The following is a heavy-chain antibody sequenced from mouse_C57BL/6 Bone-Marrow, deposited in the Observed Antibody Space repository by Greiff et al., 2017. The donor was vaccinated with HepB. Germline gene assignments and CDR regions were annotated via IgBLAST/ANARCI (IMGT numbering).Heavy chain of an antibody. J-gene: IGHJ3*01. CDR1: GFTFTDYY. Sequence: VQLQQSGPVLVKPGPSVKISCKASGFTFTDYYMHWVKQSHGKSLEWIGLVYPYNGGTSYNQKFKGKATLTVDTSSSTAYMELNSLTSEDSAVYYCAANYYGSSLWFAYWGQGTLVTVSA. CDR2: VYPYNGGT. D-gene: IGHD1-1*01. V-gene: IGHV1-36*01. CDR3: AANYYGSSLWFAY.